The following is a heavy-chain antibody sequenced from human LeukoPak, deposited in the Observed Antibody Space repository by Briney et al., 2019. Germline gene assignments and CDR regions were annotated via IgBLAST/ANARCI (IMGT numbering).Heavy chain of an antibody. D-gene: IGHD6-13*01. CDR1: GGTFSSYA. CDR3: ARGKSSSWYPTDAFDI. V-gene: IGHV1-69*05. J-gene: IGHJ3*02. Sequence: SVKVSCKASGGTFSSYAISWARQAPGQGLEWMGRIIPIFGTANYAQKFQGRVTITTDESTSTAYMELSSLRSEDTAVYYCARGKSSSWYPTDAFDIWGQGTMVTVSS. CDR2: IIPIFGTA.